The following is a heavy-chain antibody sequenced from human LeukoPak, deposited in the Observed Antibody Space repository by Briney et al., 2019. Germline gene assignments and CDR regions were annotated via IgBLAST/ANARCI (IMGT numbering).Heavy chain of an antibody. CDR2: MNPNSGGT. CDR3: ASSGGWTMVRGEPFDY. V-gene: IGHV1-2*02. Sequence: ASVKVSCKASGYTFTGYYMHWLLQAPGPGLEWMGWMNPNSGGTNYAQKFQGRVTMTRDTSISTAYMELSRLRSDDTAVYYRASSGGWTMVRGEPFDYWGQGTLVTVSS. J-gene: IGHJ4*02. D-gene: IGHD3-10*01. CDR1: GYTFTGYY.